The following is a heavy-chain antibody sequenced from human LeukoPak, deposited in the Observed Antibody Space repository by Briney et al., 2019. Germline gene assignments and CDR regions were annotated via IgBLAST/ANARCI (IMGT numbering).Heavy chain of an antibody. Sequence: SETLSLTCSVSGGSISSSYNWCWIRQPPGKGLEWIGNIDYSGSTYYNPSLQSRVTISVDKSKNQFSLKLNSVTAADTAMYYCARPPGIAAAWFDPWGQGTLVTVSS. J-gene: IGHJ5*02. CDR3: ARPPGIAAAWFDP. CDR2: IDYSGST. V-gene: IGHV4-39*01. D-gene: IGHD6-13*01. CDR1: GGSISSSYN.